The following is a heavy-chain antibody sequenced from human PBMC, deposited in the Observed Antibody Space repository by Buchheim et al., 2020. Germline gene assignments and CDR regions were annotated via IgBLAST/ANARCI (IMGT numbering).Heavy chain of an antibody. J-gene: IGHJ4*02. CDR3: AREATVGVAGTIYFDY. CDR1: GFTFSSYE. CDR2: IDSSGSIM. D-gene: IGHD6-19*01. Sequence: EVQLVESGGDLVQPGGSLRLSCVCSGFTFSSYEMNWVRQAPGKGPEWVSYIDSSGSIMNYAASVKGRFTISRDNAKNSLYMEMNNLRAEDTAVYYCAREATVGVAGTIYFDYGGQGIL. V-gene: IGHV3-48*03.